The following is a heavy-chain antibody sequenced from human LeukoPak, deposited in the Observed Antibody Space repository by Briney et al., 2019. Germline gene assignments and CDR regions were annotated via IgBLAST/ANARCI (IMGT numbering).Heavy chain of an antibody. CDR1: GGSFSDYY. CDR3: ARSHLFGVVTIDAFDI. J-gene: IGHJ3*02. Sequence: PSETLSLTCAVYGGSFSDYYWSWIRQTPGEGLQWIGGIKHSGSTDYNPSLKSRVTMSVDTSKNQFSLKLTSVTAADTAVYYCARSHLFGVVTIDAFDIWGQGTMVTVSS. V-gene: IGHV4-34*01. D-gene: IGHD3-3*01. CDR2: IKHSGST.